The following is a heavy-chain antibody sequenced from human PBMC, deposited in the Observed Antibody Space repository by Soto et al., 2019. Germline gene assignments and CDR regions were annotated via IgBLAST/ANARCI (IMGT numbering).Heavy chain of an antibody. J-gene: IGHJ5*02. CDR3: ARAPLAIAARPGWFDP. CDR1: GGSISSGGYS. CDR2: IYHSGST. V-gene: IGHV4-30-2*01. D-gene: IGHD6-6*01. Sequence: QLQLQESGSGLVKPSQTLSLTCAVSGGSISSGGYSWSWIRQPPGKGLEWIGYIYHSGSTYYNPSLKSRVTISVDRSKNQFSLKLSSVTAADTAVYYCARAPLAIAARPGWFDPWGQGTLVTVSS.